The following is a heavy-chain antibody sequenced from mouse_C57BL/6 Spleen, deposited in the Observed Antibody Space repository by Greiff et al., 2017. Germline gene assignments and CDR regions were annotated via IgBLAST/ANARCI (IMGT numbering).Heavy chain of an antibody. CDR2: FYPGSGSI. CDR3: ARHEDHGNYGGGAMDY. CDR1: GYTFTEYT. Sequence: VQLQESGAELVKPGASVKLSCKASGYTFTEYTIHWVKQRSGQGLEWIGWFYPGSGSIKYNEKFKDKATLTADKSSSTVYMELSRLTSEDSAVYFCARHEDHGNYGGGAMDYWGQGTSVTVSS. V-gene: IGHV1-62-2*01. D-gene: IGHD2-1*01. J-gene: IGHJ4*01.